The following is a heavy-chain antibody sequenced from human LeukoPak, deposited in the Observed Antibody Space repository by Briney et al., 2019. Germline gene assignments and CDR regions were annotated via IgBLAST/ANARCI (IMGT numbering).Heavy chain of an antibody. D-gene: IGHD4-17*01. V-gene: IGHV1-18*01. Sequence: GASVKVSCKTSGYTFTDNVISWVRQAPGQGLEWMGWISVYNGDTNYAQKVQARVSMTADTSTSTAYMELRSLRSDDTAVYYCARVGDYGDYDSDYWGQGTLVTVSS. CDR3: ARVGDYGDYDSDY. CDR1: GYTFTDNV. CDR2: ISVYNGDT. J-gene: IGHJ4*02.